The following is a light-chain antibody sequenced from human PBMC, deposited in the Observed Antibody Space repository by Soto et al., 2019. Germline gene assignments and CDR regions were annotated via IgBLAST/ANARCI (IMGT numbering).Light chain of an antibody. CDR2: KAS. V-gene: IGKV1-5*03. Sequence: DIQMTQSPSTLSGSVGDRVTITCRASQTISSWLAWYQQKPGKAPKLLIYKASTLKSGVPSRFSGSGSGTEFTLTISRVQPDEFATYYCQHYNSYSEAFGQGTKVELK. J-gene: IGKJ1*01. CDR3: QHYNSYSEA. CDR1: QTISSW.